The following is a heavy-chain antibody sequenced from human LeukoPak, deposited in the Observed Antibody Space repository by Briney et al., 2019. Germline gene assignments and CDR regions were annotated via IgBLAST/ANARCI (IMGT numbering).Heavy chain of an antibody. CDR2: MKQHGSEK. CDR3: AIYCSSTSCYPLDAFDI. CDR1: GFTFSSYW. Sequence: GGSLRLSCAASGFTFSSYWMSWVRQAPGKGLEWVANMKQHGSEKYYVDSVKGRFTISRDNAKNSLYLQMNSLRAEDTAVYYXAIYCSSTSCYPLDAFDIXGQGXXVTVS. V-gene: IGHV3-7*01. D-gene: IGHD2-2*01. J-gene: IGHJ3*02.